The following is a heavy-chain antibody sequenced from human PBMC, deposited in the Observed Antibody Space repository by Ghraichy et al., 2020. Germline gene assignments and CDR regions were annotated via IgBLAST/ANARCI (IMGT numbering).Heavy chain of an antibody. D-gene: IGHD3-10*01. J-gene: IGHJ4*02. V-gene: IGHV4-61*08. Sequence: SETLSLTCSVSGGSVSSGAHYWSWIRQPPGKGLEWIAFIYYKGNTNHNPSLQSRVTISLDTSKNQFSLNLRSVTAADTAVYYCARIYGHFDYWGQGTLVTVSS. CDR3: ARIYGHFDY. CDR2: IYYKGNT. CDR1: GGSVSSGAHY.